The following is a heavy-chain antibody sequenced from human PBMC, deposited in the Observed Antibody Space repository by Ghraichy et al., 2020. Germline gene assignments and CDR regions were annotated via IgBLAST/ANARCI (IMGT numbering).Heavy chain of an antibody. D-gene: IGHD1-20*01. CDR1: GFTFSSYA. Sequence: GGSLRLSCAASGFTFSSYAMSWVRQAPGKGLEWVSAISGSGGSTYYADSVKGRFTISRDNSKNTLYLQMNSLRAEDTAVYYCAKSSGYDGYNWNDIDAFDIWGQGTMVTVSS. CDR3: AKSSGYDGYNWNDIDAFDI. V-gene: IGHV3-23*01. CDR2: ISGSGGST. J-gene: IGHJ3*02.